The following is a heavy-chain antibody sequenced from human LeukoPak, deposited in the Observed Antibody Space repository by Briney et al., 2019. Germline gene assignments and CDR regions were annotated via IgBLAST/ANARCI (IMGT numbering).Heavy chain of an antibody. Sequence: ASVTVSCKVSGYTLTELSMHWVRQAPGKGLEWMGGFDPEDGETIYAQKFQGRVTMTEDTSTDTAYMELSSLRSEDTAVYYCATDPTTRLRRPTSAYGMDVWGQGTTVTVSS. CDR3: ATDPTTRLRRPTSAYGMDV. J-gene: IGHJ6*02. CDR1: GYTLTELS. CDR2: FDPEDGET. V-gene: IGHV1-24*01. D-gene: IGHD4-17*01.